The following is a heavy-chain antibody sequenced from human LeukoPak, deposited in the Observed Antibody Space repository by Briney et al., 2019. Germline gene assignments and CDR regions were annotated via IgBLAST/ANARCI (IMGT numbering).Heavy chain of an antibody. D-gene: IGHD1-26*01. CDR1: GASISSYY. Sequence: SETLSLTCTVSGASISSYYWSWIRQPAGKGLEWIGRIYSSRSIYNLSLKSRVTMSVDTSKNQFSLKLSSVTAADTAVYYCARAAGRDTTSGLDFDYWGQGILVTVSS. CDR3: ARAAGRDTTSGLDFDY. CDR2: IYSSRS. J-gene: IGHJ4*02. V-gene: IGHV4-4*07.